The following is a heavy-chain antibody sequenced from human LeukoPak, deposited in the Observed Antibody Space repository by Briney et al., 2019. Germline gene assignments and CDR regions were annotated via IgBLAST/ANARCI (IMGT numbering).Heavy chain of an antibody. J-gene: IGHJ4*02. D-gene: IGHD4-23*01. CDR1: RFTFSRYW. V-gene: IGHV3-7*02. Sequence: GGSLRLSCAASRFTFSRYWMSWVRQAPGKGLEWVANIKQDGSEKYYVDSVKGRFTISRDNAKNTLYLQMNSLRAEDTAVYYCARHLTYGGWNSWGQGTLVTVSS. CDR3: ARHLTYGGWNS. CDR2: IKQDGSEK.